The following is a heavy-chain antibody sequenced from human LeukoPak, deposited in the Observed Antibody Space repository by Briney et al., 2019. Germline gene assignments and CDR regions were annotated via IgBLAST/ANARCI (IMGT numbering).Heavy chain of an antibody. CDR3: ARKEPAPYFDY. CDR1: GYTFTSYY. V-gene: IGHV1-46*01. CDR2: INPSGGST. D-gene: IGHD1-26*01. J-gene: IGHJ4*02. Sequence: GASVKVSCKASGYTFTSYYMHWVRQAPGQGLEWMGIINPSGGSTSYAQKFQGRVTMTRDTSTSTVYMELSSLRSEDTAAYYCARKEPAPYFDYWGQGTLVTVSS.